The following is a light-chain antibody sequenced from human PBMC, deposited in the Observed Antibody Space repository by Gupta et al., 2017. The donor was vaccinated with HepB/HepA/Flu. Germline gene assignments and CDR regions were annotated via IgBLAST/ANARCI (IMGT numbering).Light chain of an antibody. Sequence: QSVLRQPPSASGTPGQRVPLSCSGTSSNIATNTVNWYQQFPGTDPRLLIWLNKQRPSGVSDRFSGSKSGTSASLAINGVQSEDEATYFCSWWDASRQVVFGGGTKLTVL. CDR2: LNK. V-gene: IGLV1-44*01. J-gene: IGLJ2*01. CDR1: SSNIATNT. CDR3: SWWDASRQVV.